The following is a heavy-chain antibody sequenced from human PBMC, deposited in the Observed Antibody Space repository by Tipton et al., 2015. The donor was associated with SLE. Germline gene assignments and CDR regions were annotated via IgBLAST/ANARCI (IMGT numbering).Heavy chain of an antibody. CDR1: GGSFSGYY. J-gene: IGHJ4*02. CDR3: ACLGYSNFFDH. V-gene: IGHV4-34*01. D-gene: IGHD6-13*01. Sequence: TLSLTCAVYGGSFSGYYWSWIRQPPGKGLEWIGEINHSGSTNYNPSLKSRVTISVDTSKNQFSLKLSSVTAADTAVYYCACLGYSNFFDHWGQGTLVTVSS. CDR2: INHSGST.